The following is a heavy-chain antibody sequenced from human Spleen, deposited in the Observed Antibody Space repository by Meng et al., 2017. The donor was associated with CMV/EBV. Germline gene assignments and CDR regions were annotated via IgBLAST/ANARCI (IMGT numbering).Heavy chain of an antibody. CDR1: GYVFTGYG. Sequence: ASVKVSCKASGYVFTGYGITWVRQAPGQGVEWMGWISAYNSNTNYAQKFQGRLTMTTDTPTTTAYMELRSLRSDDTAVYYCARDHREVAAAGTGEYFDYWGQGTLVTVSS. V-gene: IGHV1-18*01. CDR2: ISAYNSNT. CDR3: ARDHREVAAAGTGEYFDY. J-gene: IGHJ4*02. D-gene: IGHD6-13*01.